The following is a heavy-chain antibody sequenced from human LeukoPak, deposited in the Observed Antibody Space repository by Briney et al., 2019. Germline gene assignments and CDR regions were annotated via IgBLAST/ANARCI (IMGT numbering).Heavy chain of an antibody. D-gene: IGHD1-1*01. Sequence: GGSLRLSCAASGFTFSSFEMNWVRHAPGKGLEWVSYINSGGSIIYYADSVKGRFTISRDNAKNSLYLQLNSLRAEDTALYYCAREGTNWPNEIDCWGQGTLVTVSS. CDR3: AREGTNWPNEIDC. CDR2: INSGGSII. CDR1: GFTFSSFE. V-gene: IGHV3-48*03. J-gene: IGHJ4*02.